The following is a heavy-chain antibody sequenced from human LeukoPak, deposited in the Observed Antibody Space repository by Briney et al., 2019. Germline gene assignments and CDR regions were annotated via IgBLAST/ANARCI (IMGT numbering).Heavy chain of an antibody. CDR3: ARGGLFAFDI. CDR2: IYSTGIT. V-gene: IGHV4-59*01. Sequence: NPSETLSLTCTISGGSINNYYWSWIRQSPEKGLELIGYIYSTGITNYNPSLKSRVAISVDTSRNQFSLRLTSVTAADTAIFYCARGGLFAFDIWGQGTTVIVSS. J-gene: IGHJ3*02. CDR1: GGSINNYY.